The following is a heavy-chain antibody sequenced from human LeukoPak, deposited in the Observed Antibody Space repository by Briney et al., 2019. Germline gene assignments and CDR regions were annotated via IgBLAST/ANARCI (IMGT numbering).Heavy chain of an antibody. V-gene: IGHV3-30*03. CDR2: ISYDGSNK. Sequence: PGGSLRLSCAASGFTFSSYGMHWVRQAPGKGLEWVAVISYDGSNKYYADSVKGRFTISRDNSKSTLYLQMNSLRAEDTAVYYCAIIAAAAPFDYWGQGTLVTVSS. CDR1: GFTFSSYG. J-gene: IGHJ4*02. D-gene: IGHD6-13*01. CDR3: AIIAAAAPFDY.